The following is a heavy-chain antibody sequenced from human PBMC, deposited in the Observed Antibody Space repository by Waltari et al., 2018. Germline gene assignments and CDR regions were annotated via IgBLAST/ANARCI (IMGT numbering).Heavy chain of an antibody. D-gene: IGHD2-2*01. V-gene: IGHV4-39*01. J-gene: IGHJ4*02. CDR1: GGSISSSSYY. CDR2: IYYSGST. CDR3: ARHPLPSSVVVPAANFDY. Sequence: QLQLQESGPGLVKPSETLSLTCTVSGGSISSSSYYWGWIRQPPGKGLEWIGSIYYSGSTYYSPSLKSRVTISVDTSKNQFSLKLSSVTAADTAVYYCARHPLPSSVVVPAANFDYWGQGTLVTVSS.